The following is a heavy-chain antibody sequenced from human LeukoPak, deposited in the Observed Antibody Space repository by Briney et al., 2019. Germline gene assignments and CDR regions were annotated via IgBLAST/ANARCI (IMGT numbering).Heavy chain of an antibody. CDR1: GYTFTSYY. CDR3: AREGDVDTAMVFDY. D-gene: IGHD5-18*01. J-gene: IGHJ4*02. Sequence: ASVKVSCKASGYTFTSYYMHWVRQAPGQGLEWMGWINPNSGGTNYAQKFQGRVTMTRDTSISTAYMELSRLRSDDTAVYYCAREGDVDTAMVFDYWGQGTLVTVSS. CDR2: INPNSGGT. V-gene: IGHV1-2*02.